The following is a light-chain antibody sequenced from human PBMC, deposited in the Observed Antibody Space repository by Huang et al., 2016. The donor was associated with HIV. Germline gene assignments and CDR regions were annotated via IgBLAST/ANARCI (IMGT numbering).Light chain of an antibody. J-gene: IGKJ2*01. V-gene: IGKV1-39*01. CDR2: AAS. CDR3: QQTYNVPRT. Sequence: DIQMTQSPSSLSASIGDRVTMSCRASQTVDMYLNWYQQTPGRAPKLLIYAASNLQSDVPSRFSGTGSGTKFTLTISSLQPEDFVIYFCQQTYNVPRTFGQGTALEIK. CDR1: QTVDMY.